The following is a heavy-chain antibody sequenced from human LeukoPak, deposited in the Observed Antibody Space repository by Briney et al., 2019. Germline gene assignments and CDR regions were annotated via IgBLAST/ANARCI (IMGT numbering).Heavy chain of an antibody. CDR3: ARVYFRAGYSHAWFDP. CDR1: GYTLTELS. Sequence: ASVKVSCKVSGYTLTELSMHWVRQAPGKGLEWRGGFDPEDGETIYAQKFQGRVTMTEDTSTDTAYMELSSLRSEDTAVYYCARVYFRAGYSHAWFDPWGQGTLVTVSS. CDR2: FDPEDGET. J-gene: IGHJ5*02. D-gene: IGHD5-18*01. V-gene: IGHV1-24*01.